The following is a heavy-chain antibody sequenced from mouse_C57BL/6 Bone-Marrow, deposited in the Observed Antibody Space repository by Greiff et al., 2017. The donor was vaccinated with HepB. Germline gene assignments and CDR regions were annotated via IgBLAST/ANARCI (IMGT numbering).Heavy chain of an antibody. Sequence: QVQLQQSGAELLKPGASVKLSCKATGYTFTGYWIEWVKQRPGHGLEWIGEILPGSGSTNYNEKFKGKATFTADTSSNTAYMQLSSLTTEDSAIYYCARPIYDGYYVPFAYWGQGTLVTVSA. CDR2: ILPGSGST. CDR3: ARPIYDGYYVPFAY. J-gene: IGHJ3*01. D-gene: IGHD2-3*01. CDR1: GYTFTGYW. V-gene: IGHV1-9*01.